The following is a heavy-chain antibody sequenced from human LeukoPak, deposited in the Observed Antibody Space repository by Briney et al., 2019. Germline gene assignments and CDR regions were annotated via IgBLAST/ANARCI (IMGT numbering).Heavy chain of an antibody. D-gene: IGHD3-22*01. CDR2: IFYSGST. J-gene: IGHJ4*02. CDR3: AGQFYYDSGGSHY. CDR1: GGSISSSSYY. Sequence: KPSETLSLTCTVSGGSISSSSYYWGWIRQPPGKGLEWIGSIFYSGSTYYNPSLESRVTISVDTSKNQFSLKLSSVTAADTAVYYCAGQFYYDSGGSHYWGQGTLVTVSS. V-gene: IGHV4-39*01.